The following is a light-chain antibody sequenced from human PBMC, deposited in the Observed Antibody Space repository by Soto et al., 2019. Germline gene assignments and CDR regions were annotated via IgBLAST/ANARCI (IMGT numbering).Light chain of an antibody. CDR2: DAS. V-gene: IGKV1-5*01. CDR1: QTISSW. CDR3: QQFHSYPFG. J-gene: IGKJ5*01. Sequence: DIQMTQSPSTLSGSVGDRVTITCRASQTISSWLAWYQQKPGKAPKLLIYDASTLQSGVPSRFSGSGSGTEFTLTISSLQPGDFATYNCQQFHSYPFGFGQGTRLEIK.